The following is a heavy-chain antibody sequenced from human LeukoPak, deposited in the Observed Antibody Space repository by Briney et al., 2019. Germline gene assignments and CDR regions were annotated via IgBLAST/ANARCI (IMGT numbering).Heavy chain of an antibody. D-gene: IGHD6-19*01. J-gene: IGHJ4*02. CDR1: GYTFTSYD. CDR2: MNPNSGNT. V-gene: IGHV1-8*01. CDR3: ARDLPPKWDPQSSGWYRYFDY. Sequence: EASVKVSCKASGYTFTSYDINWVRQATGQGLEWMGWMNPNSGNTGYAQKFQGRVTMTRNTSISTAYMELSSLRSEDTAVYYCARDLPPKWDPQSSGWYRYFDYWGQGTLVTVSS.